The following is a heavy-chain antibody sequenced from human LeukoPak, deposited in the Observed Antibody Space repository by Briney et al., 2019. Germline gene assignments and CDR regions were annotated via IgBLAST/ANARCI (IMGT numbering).Heavy chain of an antibody. CDR2: IYYSGST. CDR1: GGSISRGHYY. V-gene: IGHV4-30-4*08. D-gene: IGHD2-8*01. CDR3: ARDQYCTNGVCYFPPAFDY. Sequence: PSETLSLTCTVSGGSISRGHYYWSWIRQPPGTGLEWIGYIYYSGSTYYKPSLKSRVTISVDTSKNQFSLKLSSVTAADTAVYYCARDQYCTNGVCYFPPAFDYWGQGTLVTASS. J-gene: IGHJ4*02.